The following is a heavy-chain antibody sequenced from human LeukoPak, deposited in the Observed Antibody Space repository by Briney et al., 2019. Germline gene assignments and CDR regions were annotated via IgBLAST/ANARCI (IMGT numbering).Heavy chain of an antibody. Sequence: GGSLRLSCAASGFSFSSYGIHWVRQAPGKGLEWVAVISYDGSNQYYADSVKGRFTISRDNSKNTLYLQMNSLRPEDTAVYYCARVADILTGLFDPWGQGTLVTVSS. J-gene: IGHJ5*02. CDR1: GFSFSSYG. CDR3: ARVADILTGLFDP. D-gene: IGHD3-9*01. CDR2: ISYDGSNQ. V-gene: IGHV3-30*03.